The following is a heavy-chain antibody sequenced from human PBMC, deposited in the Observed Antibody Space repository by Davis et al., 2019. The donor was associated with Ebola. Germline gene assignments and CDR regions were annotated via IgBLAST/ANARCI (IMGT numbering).Heavy chain of an antibody. Sequence: GESLKISCAASGFTFSSYSMSWVRQAPGKGLEWVSIIYSGGTTYYADSVKGRFTISRHTSKSTLYLQMNSLRVEDTAVYYCARGGYNYGHAFDYWGQGILVTVSS. V-gene: IGHV3-53*04. CDR1: GFTFSSYS. J-gene: IGHJ4*02. CDR3: ARGGYNYGHAFDY. CDR2: IYSGGTT. D-gene: IGHD5-18*01.